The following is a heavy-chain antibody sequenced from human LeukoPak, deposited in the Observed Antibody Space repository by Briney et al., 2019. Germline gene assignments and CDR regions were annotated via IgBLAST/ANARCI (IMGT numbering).Heavy chain of an antibody. J-gene: IGHJ5*02. V-gene: IGHV4-4*07. CDR2: IYGSGTT. D-gene: IGHD3-10*01. CDR3: ARDSGTTGEVKFDP. CDR1: GGSVSSY. Sequence: SETLSLTCTVSGGSVSSYWSWIRQPAGKGLEWIGRIYGSGTTTYNPSLKSRVSMSIDTSKNQFSLKLMSVTAADTAVYYCARDSGTTGEVKFDPWGQGTLVTVSS.